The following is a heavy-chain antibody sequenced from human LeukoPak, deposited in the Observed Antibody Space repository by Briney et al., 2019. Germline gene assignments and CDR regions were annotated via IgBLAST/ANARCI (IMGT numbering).Heavy chain of an antibody. CDR1: GFTFSSYW. CDR3: ARAKGSGFDY. J-gene: IGHJ4*02. V-gene: IGHV3-74*01. Sequence: GGSLRLSCAASGFTFSSYWMHWVRHAPGKGLGWVSGINSDGSSTTYADSVKGRFTISRDNAKNTLYLQMNSLRAEDTAVYYCARAKGSGFDYWGQGTLVTVSS. CDR2: INSDGSST. D-gene: IGHD2-15*01.